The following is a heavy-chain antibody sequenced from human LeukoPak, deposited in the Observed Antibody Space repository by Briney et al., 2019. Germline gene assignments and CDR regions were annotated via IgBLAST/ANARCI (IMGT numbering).Heavy chain of an antibody. J-gene: IGHJ3*02. CDR2: MNPNSGNT. D-gene: IGHD6-25*01. V-gene: IGHV1-8*02. CDR1: GYTFSGYY. CDR3: ATSDRFRWYSSETAAFDI. Sequence: ASVKVSCKASGYTFSGYYMHWVRQATGQGLEWMGWMNPNSGNTGYAQKFQGRVTMTRNTSISTAYMELSSLRSEDTAVYYCATSDRFRWYSSETAAFDIWGQGTMVTVSS.